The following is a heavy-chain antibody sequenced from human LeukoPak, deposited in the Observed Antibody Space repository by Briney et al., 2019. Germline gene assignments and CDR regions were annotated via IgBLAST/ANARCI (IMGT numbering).Heavy chain of an antibody. Sequence: SETPSLTCTVSGGSISSGSYYWSWIRQPAGKGLEWIGRIYTSGSTNYNPSFKSRVTISVDTSKNQFSLKLSSVTAADTAVYYCARGTGYCSSTSCLRDYYYYYYMDVWGKGTTVTVSS. D-gene: IGHD2-2*01. CDR3: ARGTGYCSSTSCLRDYYYYYYMDV. V-gene: IGHV4-61*02. J-gene: IGHJ6*03. CDR1: GGSISSGSYY. CDR2: IYTSGST.